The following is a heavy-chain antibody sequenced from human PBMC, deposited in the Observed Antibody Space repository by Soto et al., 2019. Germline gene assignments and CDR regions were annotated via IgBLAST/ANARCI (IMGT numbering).Heavy chain of an antibody. J-gene: IGHJ5*02. CDR3: ARMYSSGSGWFHP. CDR2: FYSSGSI. D-gene: IGHD6-19*01. V-gene: IGHV4-31*03. CDR1: GGSISSGGYY. Sequence: SETLSLTCTVSGGSISSGGYYWSWIRHHPGKGLEWIGSFYSSGSIIYNPSLRSRVSISGDTSSNQFSMSLTSVTAADTARYYCARMYSSGSGWFHPWGQGTLVTVSS.